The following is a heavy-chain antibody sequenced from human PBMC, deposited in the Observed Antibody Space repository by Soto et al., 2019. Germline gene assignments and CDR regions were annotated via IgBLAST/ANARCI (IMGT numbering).Heavy chain of an antibody. CDR2: ISSSGSTI. CDR1: GFTFSDYY. CDR3: ASCKQEVVGWDACYYMDV. D-gene: IGHD2-15*01. V-gene: IGHV3-11*01. J-gene: IGHJ6*03. Sequence: GGSLRLSCAASGFTFSDYYMSWIRQAPGKGLEWVSYISSSGSTIYYADSVKGRFTISRDNAKNSLYLQMNSLRAEDTAVYYCASCKQEVVGWDACYYMDVWGKGTTVTVSS.